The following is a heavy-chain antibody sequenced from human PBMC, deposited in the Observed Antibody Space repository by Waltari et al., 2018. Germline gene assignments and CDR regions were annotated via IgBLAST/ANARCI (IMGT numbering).Heavy chain of an antibody. CDR1: GYSFTNYW. CDR2: IYPDDSDT. D-gene: IGHD4-4*01. CDR3: ARRGLHTDAFDI. Sequence: EVQLVQSGAEVKKPGESLKIPCTGSGYSFTNYWIGWVRQMPGKGLEWMGVIYPDDSDTRYSPSFQGQVASSADKSISTAYLQWSSLKASDTAMYYCARRGLHTDAFDIWGQGTMVTVSS. V-gene: IGHV5-51*01. J-gene: IGHJ3*02.